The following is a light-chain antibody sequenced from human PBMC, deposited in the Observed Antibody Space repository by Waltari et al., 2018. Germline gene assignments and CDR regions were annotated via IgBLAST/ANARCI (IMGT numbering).Light chain of an antibody. V-gene: IGKV1-12*01. J-gene: IGKJ4*01. CDR1: QNINSW. Sequence: DIQITQSPSSVSASVVERVTIPCRASQNINSWLSWYQQKPGKAPRLLVYAASTLHSGVPSRFSGTGSGTDFTLTISNLQPEDFATYYCQRSNSFPPTFGGGTRVEIK. CDR2: AAS. CDR3: QRSNSFPPT.